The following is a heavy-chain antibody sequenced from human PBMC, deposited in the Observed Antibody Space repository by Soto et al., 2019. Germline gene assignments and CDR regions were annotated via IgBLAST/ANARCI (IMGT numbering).Heavy chain of an antibody. D-gene: IGHD2-2*01. CDR1: GFTFSSYA. CDR3: AKDLGYCSSTSCPPQGWFDP. CDR2: ISGSGGST. V-gene: IGHV3-23*01. Sequence: GGSLRLSCAASGFTFSSYAMSWVRQAPGKGLEWVSAISGSGGSTYYADSVKGRFTISRDNSKNTLYPQMNSLRAEDTAVYYCAKDLGYCSSTSCPPQGWFDPWGQGTLVTVSS. J-gene: IGHJ5*02.